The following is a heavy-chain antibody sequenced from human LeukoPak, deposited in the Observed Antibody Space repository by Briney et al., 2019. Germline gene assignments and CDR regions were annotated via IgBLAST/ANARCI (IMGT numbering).Heavy chain of an antibody. Sequence: SETLSLTCTVSGGSISSSSYYWGWIRQPPGKGLEWIGGIYYSGSTYYNPSLKSRVTISVDTSKNQFSLKLSSVTAADTAVYYCARRGIAARRYFDYWGQGTLVTVSS. D-gene: IGHD6-6*01. J-gene: IGHJ4*02. CDR2: IYYSGST. CDR1: GGSISSSSYY. V-gene: IGHV4-39*07. CDR3: ARRGIAARRYFDY.